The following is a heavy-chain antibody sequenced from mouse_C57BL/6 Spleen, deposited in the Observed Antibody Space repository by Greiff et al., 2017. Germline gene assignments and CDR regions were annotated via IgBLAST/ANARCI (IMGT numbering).Heavy chain of an antibody. CDR3: ARFRHLQRVPYFDV. Sequence: VQLQQSGPELVTPGASVKISCKASGYTFTDYYMNWVKQSHGKSLEWIGDINPNSGGTSYNQKFKGKATLTVNTSSSTAYMVLRMLTSEDAAVYCYARFRHLQRVPYFDVWGTGTTVTVSS. V-gene: IGHV1-26*01. J-gene: IGHJ1*03. D-gene: IGHD3-2*02. CDR1: GYTFTDYY. CDR2: INPNSGGT.